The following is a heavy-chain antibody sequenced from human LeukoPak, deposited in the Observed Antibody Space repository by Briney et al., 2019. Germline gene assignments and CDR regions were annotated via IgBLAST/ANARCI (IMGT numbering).Heavy chain of an antibody. CDR2: ISTIGIT. Sequence: PSETLSLTCTVSSGSISSSNYYWSWIRQPAGGGLEWIGRISTIGITNYNPSLISRVTISIDTSKNQFSLKLSSVTAADTAVYYCARDGIITMVRGVIIPYSAPLDYWGQGTVVSVSS. J-gene: IGHJ4*02. CDR3: ARDGIITMVRGVIIPYSAPLDY. CDR1: SGSISSSNYY. D-gene: IGHD3-10*01. V-gene: IGHV4-61*02.